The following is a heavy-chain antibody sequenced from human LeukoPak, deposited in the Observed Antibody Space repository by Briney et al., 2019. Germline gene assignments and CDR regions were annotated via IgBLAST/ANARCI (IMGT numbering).Heavy chain of an antibody. CDR3: ARDKYYYDSSGYYYFLY. CDR2: INHSGST. J-gene: IGHJ4*02. V-gene: IGHV4-34*01. Sequence: SETLSLTCAVYGGSFSGYYWSWIRQPPGKGLEWIGEINHSGSTNYNPSLKSRVTMSVDTSKNQFSLKLSSVTAADTAVYYCARDKYYYDSSGYYYFLYWGQGTLVTVSS. D-gene: IGHD3-22*01. CDR1: GGSFSGYY.